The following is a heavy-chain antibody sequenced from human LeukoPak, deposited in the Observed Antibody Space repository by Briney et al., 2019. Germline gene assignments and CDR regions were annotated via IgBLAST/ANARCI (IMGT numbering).Heavy chain of an antibody. CDR2: IYSGGST. J-gene: IGHJ4*02. V-gene: IGHV3-53*01. Sequence: GGSLRLSCAASGFTVSSNYMSWVRQAPGKGLEWVSVIYSGGSTYYADSVKGRFTISRDNSKNTLYLQMNSLRAEDTAVYYCARGRGFQGRDSDYWGQGTLVTVSS. D-gene: IGHD2-15*01. CDR1: GFTVSSNY. CDR3: ARGRGFQGRDSDY.